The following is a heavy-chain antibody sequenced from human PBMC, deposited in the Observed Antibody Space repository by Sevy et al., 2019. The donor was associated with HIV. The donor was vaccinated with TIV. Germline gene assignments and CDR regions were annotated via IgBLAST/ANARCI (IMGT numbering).Heavy chain of an antibody. D-gene: IGHD5-12*01. J-gene: IGHJ4*02. Sequence: GGSLRLSCAASGFIFSSYDMNWVRPAPGKGLQWVSSISLSNTSMYYVDSVKVQFSISRDNARNSLSLQMNSLRAEDTAVYYCARSGYNYRGIDYWGQGPLVTVSS. CDR2: ISLSNTSM. CDR3: ARSGYNYRGIDY. CDR1: GFIFSSYD. V-gene: IGHV3-21*01.